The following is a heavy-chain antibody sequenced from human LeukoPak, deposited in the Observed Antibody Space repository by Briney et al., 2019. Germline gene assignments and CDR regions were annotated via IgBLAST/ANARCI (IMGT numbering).Heavy chain of an antibody. D-gene: IGHD5-12*01. Sequence: QTGRSLRLSCAASGFTFSSYGMHWVRQAPGKGLEWVAFIWYDGSNKYYADSVKSRFTISREDSKNTLYLQMNSLRADDTAVYYCARDWNIEGGYGPGGYWGQGTLVTVSS. CDR2: IWYDGSNK. J-gene: IGHJ4*02. V-gene: IGHV3-33*01. CDR1: GFTFSSYG. CDR3: ARDWNIEGGYGPGGY.